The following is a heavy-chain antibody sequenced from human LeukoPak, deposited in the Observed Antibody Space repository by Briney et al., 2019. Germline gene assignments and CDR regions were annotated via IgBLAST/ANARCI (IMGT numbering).Heavy chain of an antibody. Sequence: GGSLRLSCAASGFTFSSYAMSWVRQASGKGLEWVSAISGSGGTTYYADSVKGRFTISRDNSKNTLYLQMNSLRAEDTAVYYCAKSTTVTMYDYWGQGTLVTVSS. CDR2: ISGSGGTT. D-gene: IGHD4-17*01. CDR3: AKSTTVTMYDY. V-gene: IGHV3-23*01. J-gene: IGHJ4*02. CDR1: GFTFSSYA.